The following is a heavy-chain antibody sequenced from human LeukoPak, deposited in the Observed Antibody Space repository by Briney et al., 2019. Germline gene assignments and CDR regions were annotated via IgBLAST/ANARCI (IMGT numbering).Heavy chain of an antibody. CDR1: GFTFSSYD. CDR2: ISSNGGST. D-gene: IGHD5-12*01. CDR3: VKDLNLLVATNAEDY. J-gene: IGHJ4*02. V-gene: IGHV3-64D*06. Sequence: GGSLRLSCSASGFTFSSYDMHWVRQAPGKGLEYVSAISSNGGSTYYADSVKGRFTISRDNSKNTLYPQMSSLRAEDTAVYYCVKDLNLLVATNAEDYWGQGTLVTVSS.